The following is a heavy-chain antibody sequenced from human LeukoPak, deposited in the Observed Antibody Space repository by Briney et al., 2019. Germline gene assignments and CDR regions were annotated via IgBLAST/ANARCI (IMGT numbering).Heavy chain of an antibody. CDR1: GYTFTGYY. D-gene: IGHD1-14*01. J-gene: IGHJ4*02. Sequence: ASVKVSCKASGYTFTGYYMHWVRQAPGQGLEWMGWMNPNSGNTGYAQKFQGRVTITRDSSKSTAYMELSSLRSGDTAVYYCARTLPGGVVDYWGQGTLVTVSS. V-gene: IGHV1-8*03. CDR3: ARTLPGGVVDY. CDR2: MNPNSGNT.